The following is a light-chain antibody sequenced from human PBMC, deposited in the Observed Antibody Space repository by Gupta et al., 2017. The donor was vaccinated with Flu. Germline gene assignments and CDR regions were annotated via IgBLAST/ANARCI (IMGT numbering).Light chain of an antibody. V-gene: IGKV4-1*01. CDR3: QQAYTTPHT. CDR1: QTCRHSPNNSDY. Sequence: SPGLTATIKCKASQTCRHSPNNSDYLAWYQQKPGQPPNLLIHWASTLQCGVPDRFSGSGSETDFTLTINSLQAEDAAVYYCQQAYTTPHTFGQGTKMEIQ. CDR2: WAS. J-gene: IGKJ2*01.